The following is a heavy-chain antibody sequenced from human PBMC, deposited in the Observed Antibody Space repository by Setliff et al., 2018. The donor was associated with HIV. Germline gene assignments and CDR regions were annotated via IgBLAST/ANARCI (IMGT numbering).Heavy chain of an antibody. CDR1: GYTFIDYY. Sequence: ASVKVSCKASGYTFIDYYIYWVRQAPGQGLEWMGWINPNSGDTDYAQKFQDRVTVTRDTSINTAYMELSRLRSDDTAVFYCARTRGESCTGGRCYERFDYWGQGTRVTVS. CDR2: INPNSGDT. D-gene: IGHD2-15*01. V-gene: IGHV1-2*02. CDR3: ARTRGESCTGGRCYERFDY. J-gene: IGHJ4*02.